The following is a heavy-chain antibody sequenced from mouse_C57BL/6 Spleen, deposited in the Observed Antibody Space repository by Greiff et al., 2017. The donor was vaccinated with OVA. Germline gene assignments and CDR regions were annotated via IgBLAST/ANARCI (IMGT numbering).Heavy chain of an antibody. J-gene: IGHJ3*01. CDR1: GYTFTSYW. D-gene: IGHD2-3*01. CDR3: ASANGYSSFAY. CDR2: IDPSDSYT. V-gene: IGHV1-59*01. Sequence: QVQLQQPGAELVRPGTSVKLSCKASGYTFTSYWMHWVKQRPGQGLAWIGVIDPSDSYTNYNQKFKGKATLTVDTSSSTAYMQLSSLTSEDSAVYYCASANGYSSFAYWGQGTLVTVSA.